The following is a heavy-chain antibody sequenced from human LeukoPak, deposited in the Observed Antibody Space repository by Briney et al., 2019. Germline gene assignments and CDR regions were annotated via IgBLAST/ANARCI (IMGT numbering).Heavy chain of an antibody. D-gene: IGHD2-8*01. J-gene: IGHJ2*01. CDR3: AAVRLNGDRRYWYFDF. CDR1: GSSTTSDYY. V-gene: IGHV4-38-2*01. CDR2: IYHAGKT. Sequence: PSETLSLTCAVSGSSTTSDYYWGWIRLPPEKGLEWIANIYHAGKTYYNPSLKSRVTMSVDTSKNQFSLQLTSVTAADAAVFYCAAVRLNGDRRYWYFDFWGRGTLVTVSS.